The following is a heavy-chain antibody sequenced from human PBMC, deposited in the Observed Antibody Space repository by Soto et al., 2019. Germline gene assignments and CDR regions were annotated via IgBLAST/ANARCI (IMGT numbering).Heavy chain of an antibody. CDR2: IDPSDSYT. J-gene: IGHJ4*02. V-gene: IGHV5-10-1*01. CDR1: EYIFTSYW. D-gene: IGHD6-19*01. CDR3: AASVAVAGDY. Sequence: AEFMKICYTCAEYIFTSYWISWVRQMRGKGLEWMGRIDPSDSYTNYSPSLQGHVTISADKSISTAYLQWSSLKASDTAMYYCAASVAVAGDYWGQGTLVTVSS.